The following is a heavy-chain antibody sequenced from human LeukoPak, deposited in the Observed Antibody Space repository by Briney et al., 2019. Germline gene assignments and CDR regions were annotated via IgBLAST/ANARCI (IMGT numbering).Heavy chain of an antibody. CDR3: AREIVGTTTYYFDY. D-gene: IGHD1-26*01. J-gene: IGHJ4*02. Sequence: ASVKVSCKASRYTFTHYFMHWVRQAPGQELEGMGWINPNSGGTNYAQKFQGRVTMTRDTSISTGYMELSRLRSDDTAVYYCAREIVGTTTYYFDYWGQGTLVTVSS. CDR2: INPNSGGT. CDR1: RYTFTHYF. V-gene: IGHV1-2*02.